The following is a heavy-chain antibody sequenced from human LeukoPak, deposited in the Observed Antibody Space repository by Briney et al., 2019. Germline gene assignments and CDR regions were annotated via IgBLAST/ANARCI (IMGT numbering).Heavy chain of an antibody. Sequence: SVTVSCKASAGTFIIYAISWVRQAPGQGLEWMGRIIPILGIANYAQKFQGRVTITADKSTSTAYMELSSLRSEDTAVYYCARAPGQWLVDGMDVWGQGTTVTVSS. J-gene: IGHJ6*02. CDR2: IIPILGIA. V-gene: IGHV1-69*04. CDR3: ARAPGQWLVDGMDV. D-gene: IGHD6-19*01. CDR1: AGTFIIYA.